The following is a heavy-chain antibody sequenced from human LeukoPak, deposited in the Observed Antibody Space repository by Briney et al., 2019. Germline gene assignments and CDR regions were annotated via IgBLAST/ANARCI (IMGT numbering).Heavy chain of an antibody. CDR2: IHDSGST. CDR3: ASGYGYVYRYFDI. D-gene: IGHD5-18*01. CDR1: GGSISSGGYY. Sequence: SETLSLTCTVSGGSISSGGYYWSWIRQHPGKGLEWIGYIHDSGSTHYNPSLKSRLTMSLDTSNNQFSMKLNSVTAADTAVYYCASGYGYVYRYFDIWGQGTLVTVAS. V-gene: IGHV4-31*03. J-gene: IGHJ4*02.